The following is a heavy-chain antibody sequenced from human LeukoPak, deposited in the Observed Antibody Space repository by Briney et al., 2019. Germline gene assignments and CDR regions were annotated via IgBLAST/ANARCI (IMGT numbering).Heavy chain of an antibody. CDR2: IWYDGSNK. D-gene: IGHD2-15*01. CDR1: GFTFSSYG. Sequence: PGRSLRLSCAASGFTFSSYGMHWVRQAPGKGLEWVAVIWYDGSNKYYADSVKGRFTISRDNSKNTLYLQMNSLRAEDTAVYYCARERCSGGGSCYSVGYYYYGMDVWGQGTTVTVSS. V-gene: IGHV3-33*01. J-gene: IGHJ6*02. CDR3: ARERCSGGGSCYSVGYYYYGMDV.